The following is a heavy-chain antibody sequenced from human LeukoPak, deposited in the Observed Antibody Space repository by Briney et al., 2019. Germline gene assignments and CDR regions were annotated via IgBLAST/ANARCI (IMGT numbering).Heavy chain of an antibody. CDR1: GFTFSSYE. D-gene: IGHD3-10*02. V-gene: IGHV3-48*03. CDR2: ISSSGSTI. Sequence: GGSLRLSCAASGFTFSSYEMNWVRQAPGEGLEWVSYISSSGSTIYYADSVQGRFTISRDNAQNSLYLQMSSLRAEDTAVYYCARNVYNFDYWGQGTLVTVSS. J-gene: IGHJ4*02. CDR3: ARNVYNFDY.